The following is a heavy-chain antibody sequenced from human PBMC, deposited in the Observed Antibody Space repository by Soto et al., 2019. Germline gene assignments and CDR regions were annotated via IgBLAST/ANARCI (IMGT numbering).Heavy chain of an antibody. Sequence: QVQLVESGGGVVQPGRSLRLSCAASGFIFSSYGMHWVRQAPGKGLEWVAVIWYDGSNKYYADSVKGRFTISRDNSKNTLYLQMNSLRAEDTAVYYCARSYDFWSGLDYWGQGTLVTVSS. CDR3: ARSYDFWSGLDY. V-gene: IGHV3-33*01. D-gene: IGHD3-3*01. CDR1: GFIFSSYG. J-gene: IGHJ4*02. CDR2: IWYDGSNK.